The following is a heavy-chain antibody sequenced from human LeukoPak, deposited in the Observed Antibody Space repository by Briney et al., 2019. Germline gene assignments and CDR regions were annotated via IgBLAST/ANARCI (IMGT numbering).Heavy chain of an antibody. V-gene: IGHV3-74*01. Sequence: GGSLRLSCTASGFTFTSSWMHWVRQAPGKGPVWVSRINPDGSSTIYADSVKGRFTISRDNAKNTLDLQMNSLRDEDTAVYYCARSAATFDYWGQGTLVTVSS. CDR2: INPDGSST. CDR1: GFTFTSSW. D-gene: IGHD6-13*01. J-gene: IGHJ4*02. CDR3: ARSAATFDY.